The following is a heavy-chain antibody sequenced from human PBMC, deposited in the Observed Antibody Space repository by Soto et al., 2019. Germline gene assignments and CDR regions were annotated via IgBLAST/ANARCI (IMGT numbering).Heavy chain of an antibody. J-gene: IGHJ4*02. V-gene: IGHV1-18*01. CDR3: ARDGDISPLWFDY. CDR1: GYTFNSYG. Sequence: QVQLVQSGAEVKKPGASVKVSCKASGYTFNSYGINWVRQAPGQGLEWMGWISAYNGNTNYAQKLQGRVAMTTDTPTSTAYMELMSLRSDDTAVYYCARDGDISPLWFDYWGQGTLVTVSS. D-gene: IGHD3-9*01. CDR2: ISAYNGNT.